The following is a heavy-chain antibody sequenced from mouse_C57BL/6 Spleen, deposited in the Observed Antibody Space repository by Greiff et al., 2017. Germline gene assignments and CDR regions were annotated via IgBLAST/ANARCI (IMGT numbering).Heavy chain of an antibody. J-gene: IGHJ1*03. CDR3: ARGGFNYYGSSYRYFDV. CDR1: GYTFTDYN. Sequence: VQLQQSGPELVKPGASVKIPCKASGYTFTDYNMDWVKQSHGKSLEWIGDINPNNGGTIYNQKFKGKATLTVDKSSSTAYMELRSLTSEDTAVYYCARGGFNYYGSSYRYFDVWGTGTTVTVSS. D-gene: IGHD1-1*01. V-gene: IGHV1-18*01. CDR2: INPNNGGT.